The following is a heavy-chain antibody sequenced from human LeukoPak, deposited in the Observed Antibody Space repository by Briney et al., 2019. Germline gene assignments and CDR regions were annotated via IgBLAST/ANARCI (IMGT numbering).Heavy chain of an antibody. Sequence: SETLSLTCTVSGGSISSYYWSWIRQPPGKGLEWIGYIYYSGSTNYNTSLKSRATISVDTSKNQFSLKLSSVTAADTAVYYCARRVSYYGSGSYYTRSHHFDYWGQGTLVTVSS. CDR2: IYYSGST. CDR1: GGSISSYY. V-gene: IGHV4-59*01. D-gene: IGHD3-10*01. CDR3: ARRVSYYGSGSYYTRSHHFDY. J-gene: IGHJ4*02.